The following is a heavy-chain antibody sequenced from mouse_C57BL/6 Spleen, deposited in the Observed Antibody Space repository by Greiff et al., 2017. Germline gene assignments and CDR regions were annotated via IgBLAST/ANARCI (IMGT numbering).Heavy chain of an antibody. J-gene: IGHJ4*01. CDR1: GYTFTDYE. D-gene: IGHD2-4*01. V-gene: IGHV1-15*01. Sequence: QVQLQQSGAELVRPGASVTLSCKASGYTFTDYEMHWVKQTPVHGLEWIGAIDPETGGTAYNQKFKGKAILTADKSSSTAYMELRSLTSEESAVDYCTRDNDYDDGYAMDYWGQGTSVTVSS. CDR2: IDPETGGT. CDR3: TRDNDYDDGYAMDY.